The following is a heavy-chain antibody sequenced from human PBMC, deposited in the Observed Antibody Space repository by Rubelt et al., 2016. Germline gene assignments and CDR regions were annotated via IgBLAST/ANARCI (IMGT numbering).Heavy chain of an antibody. CDR3: ARVVVAYYYYGMDV. J-gene: IGHJ6*02. Sequence: FAMHWVRQAPGKGLEWVSVISGSGRTTYYTDSVKGRFTISRDNSKNTLYLQMNSLGAEDTAVYYCARVVVAYYYYGMDVWGQGTTVTVSS. CDR1: FA. V-gene: IGHV3-23*01. CDR2: ISGSGRTT. D-gene: IGHD5-12*01.